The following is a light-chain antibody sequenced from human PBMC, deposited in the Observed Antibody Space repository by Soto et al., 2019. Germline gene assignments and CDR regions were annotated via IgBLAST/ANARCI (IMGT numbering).Light chain of an antibody. CDR3: SSYAGSNSYV. CDR1: SSDVGGYDS. CDR2: EVS. Sequence: SALPQPPSASGSPGQSVTISCTGTSSDVGGYDSVSWYQQHPGKAPKLMIYEVSKRPSGVPDRFSGPKSGNTASLTVSGLQAEDEADYYCSSYAGSNSYVFGTGTKVTVL. J-gene: IGLJ1*01. V-gene: IGLV2-8*01.